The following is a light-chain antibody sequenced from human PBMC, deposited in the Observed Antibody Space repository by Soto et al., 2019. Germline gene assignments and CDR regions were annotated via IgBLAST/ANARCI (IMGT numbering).Light chain of an antibody. CDR1: QSVSSSD. Sequence: EIVLTQSPGTLSLSPGDRATLSCRASQSVSSSDLTWYQQKPGQAPRLLIYGASTRATGSPDRFSGSGSGTDFNLTISRLEPEDVAVYYCQQYGGSPLYTFSQGNKLEVK. V-gene: IGKV3-20*01. CDR2: GAS. CDR3: QQYGGSPLYT. J-gene: IGKJ2*01.